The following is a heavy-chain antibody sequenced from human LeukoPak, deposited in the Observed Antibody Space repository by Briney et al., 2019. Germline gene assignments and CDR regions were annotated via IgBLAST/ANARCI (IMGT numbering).Heavy chain of an antibody. CDR1: GGTFSSYA. D-gene: IGHD3-22*01. J-gene: IGHJ4*02. CDR3: AREKVVIQPFDY. V-gene: IGHV1-2*02. Sequence: ASVKVSCKASGGTFSSYAISWVRQAPGQGLEWMGWINPNSGGTNYAQKFQGRVTMTRDTSISTAYMELSRLRSDDTAVYYCAREKVVIQPFDYWGQGTLVTVSS. CDR2: INPNSGGT.